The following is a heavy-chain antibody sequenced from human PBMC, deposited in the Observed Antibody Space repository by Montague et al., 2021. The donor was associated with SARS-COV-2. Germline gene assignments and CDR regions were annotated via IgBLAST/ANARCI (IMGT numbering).Heavy chain of an antibody. Sequence: SENLSLTCTVAGGSSIGFYWGWVRQPPGRGLEWIGEINHNGNTQYNPSLKSRVTMSSDTSRVHFSLRLTSVTAADTAIYYCARRLYSFVAGTYRDWGQGTLVAVSS. D-gene: IGHD2-21*01. CDR2: INHNGNT. J-gene: IGHJ4*02. V-gene: IGHV4-34*01. CDR3: ARRLYSFVAGTYRD. CDR1: GGSSIGFY.